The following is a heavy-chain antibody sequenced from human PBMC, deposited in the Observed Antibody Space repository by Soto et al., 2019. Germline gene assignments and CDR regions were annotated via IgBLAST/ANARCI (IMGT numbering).Heavy chain of an antibody. Sequence: SETLSLTCSVSDGSLTSYFWSWIRQPPGKGLEWIGYIFYSGTTNYNPSLKSRLTISIDTSRNRFALKLNSVTAADTAVYYCARGRGGTYDAFDIRGEVTMVPVSS. CDR3: ARGRGGTYDAFDI. CDR1: DGSLTSYF. CDR2: IFYSGTT. D-gene: IGHD1-26*01. V-gene: IGHV4-59*01. J-gene: IGHJ3*02.